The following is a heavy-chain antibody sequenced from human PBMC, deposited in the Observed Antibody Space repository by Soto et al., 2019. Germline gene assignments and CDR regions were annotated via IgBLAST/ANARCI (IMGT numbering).Heavy chain of an antibody. D-gene: IGHD6-19*01. CDR2: TYYRSKWYN. CDR1: GDSVSSDTAA. CDR3: ARGRGSGWNYYGMDV. Sequence: SQTLSLTCAISGDSVSSDTAAWNWIRQSPSRGLEWLGRTYYRSKWYNDYAGSVKSRISINPDTSKNQVSLHLNSVSPEDAAVYFCARGRGSGWNYYGMDVWGQGTTVTVS. J-gene: IGHJ6*02. V-gene: IGHV6-1*01.